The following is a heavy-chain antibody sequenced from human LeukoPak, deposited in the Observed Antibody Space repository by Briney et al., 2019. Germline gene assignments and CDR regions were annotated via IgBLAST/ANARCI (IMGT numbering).Heavy chain of an antibody. Sequence: SETLSLTCAVYGGSFSGYYWSWIRQPPGKGLGWIGEINHSGSTNYNPSLKSRVSISSDTSKNQFSLELSSVTAADTAVYYCARLKATVSIHAYFDSWGQGTLVTVSS. J-gene: IGHJ4*02. D-gene: IGHD4-17*01. CDR1: GGSFSGYY. CDR2: INHSGST. V-gene: IGHV4-34*01. CDR3: ARLKATVSIHAYFDS.